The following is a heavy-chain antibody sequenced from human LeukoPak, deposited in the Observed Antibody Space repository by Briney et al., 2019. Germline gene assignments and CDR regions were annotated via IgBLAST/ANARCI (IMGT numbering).Heavy chain of an antibody. CDR1: GFTFSSNS. Sequence: GGSLRLSCAASGFTFSSNSMNWVRQAPGKGLEWVSYISSSSSTIYYADSVKGRFTISRDNAKNSLYLQMNSLRAEDTAVYYCARNGILGIAAAVDVWGKGTTVTVSS. D-gene: IGHD6-13*01. CDR2: ISSSSSTI. CDR3: ARNGILGIAAAVDV. V-gene: IGHV3-48*01. J-gene: IGHJ6*04.